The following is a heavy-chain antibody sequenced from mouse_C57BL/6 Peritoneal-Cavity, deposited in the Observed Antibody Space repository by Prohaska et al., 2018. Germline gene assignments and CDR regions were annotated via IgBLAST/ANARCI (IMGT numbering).Heavy chain of an antibody. CDR3: ARGGVANYYFDY. CDR2: LWSGGST. Sequence: GKGLEWLGVLWSGGSTDYNAAFISRLSISKDNSKSQVFFKMNSLQAEDTAIYYCARGGVANYYFDYWGQGTTLTVSS. V-gene: IGHV2-2*01. J-gene: IGHJ2*01. D-gene: IGHD1-1*01.